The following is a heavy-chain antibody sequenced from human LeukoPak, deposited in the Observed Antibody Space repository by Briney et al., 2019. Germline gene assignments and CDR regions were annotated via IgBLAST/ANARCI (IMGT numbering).Heavy chain of an antibody. D-gene: IGHD5-24*01. V-gene: IGHV3-15*05. CDR3: STDRD. Sequence: GGSLRLSCAASGLTFANARMNWVRQAPGKGLEWVGRIKGKPDGGTADYAASVMARFIISRDDSKNTVYLQMNSLREEDSGLYFCSTDRDWGQGPLVTVSS. CDR1: GLTFANAR. CDR2: IKGKPDGGTA. J-gene: IGHJ4*02.